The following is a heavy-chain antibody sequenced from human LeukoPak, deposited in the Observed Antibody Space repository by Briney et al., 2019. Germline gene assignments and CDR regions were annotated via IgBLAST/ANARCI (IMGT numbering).Heavy chain of an antibody. J-gene: IGHJ4*02. CDR1: GGTFSSYT. Sequence: GASVKASCKASGGTFSSYTISWVRQAPGQGLEWMGRIIPILGIANYAQKFQGRVTITADKSTSTAYMELSSLRSEDTAVYYCAGEDSSSDRFDYWGQGTLVTVSS. CDR3: AGEDSSSDRFDY. CDR2: IIPILGIA. V-gene: IGHV1-69*02. D-gene: IGHD6-6*01.